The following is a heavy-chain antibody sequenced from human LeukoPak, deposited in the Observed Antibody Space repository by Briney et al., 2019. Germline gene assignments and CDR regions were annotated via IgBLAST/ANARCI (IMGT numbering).Heavy chain of an antibody. CDR2: IYSGGST. CDR3: AREGAAAGTEAGYYYYMDV. D-gene: IGHD6-13*01. CDR1: GFTVSSNY. V-gene: IGHV3-53*01. Sequence: GGSLRLSCAASGFTVSSNYMRWVRQAPGKGLEWVSVIYSGGSTYYADSVKGRFTISRDNSKNTLYLQMNSLRAEDTAVYYCAREGAAAGTEAGYYYYMDVWGKGTTVTVSS. J-gene: IGHJ6*03.